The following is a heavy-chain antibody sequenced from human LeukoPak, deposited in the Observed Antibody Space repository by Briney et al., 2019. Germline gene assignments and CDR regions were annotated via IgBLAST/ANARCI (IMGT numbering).Heavy chain of an antibody. Sequence: PGGSLRLSCAASGFTFSTYGMHWVRQAPGKGLEWVAVVWYDGNKEYYADSVKGRFTISRDNSKNALFLQMNSLRADDTAMFYCARGADGISLDYGGQGTMVTVSS. CDR2: VWYDGNKE. CDR3: ARGADGISLDY. D-gene: IGHD2-15*01. J-gene: IGHJ4*02. CDR1: GFTFSTYG. V-gene: IGHV3-33*01.